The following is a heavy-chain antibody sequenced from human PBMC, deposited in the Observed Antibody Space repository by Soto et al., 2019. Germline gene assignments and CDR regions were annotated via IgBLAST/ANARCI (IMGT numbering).Heavy chain of an antibody. Sequence: PSETLSLTCTVSGGSISSSSYYWGWIRQPPGKGLEWIGSIYYSGSTYYNPSLKSRVTISVDTSKNQFSLKLSSVTAADTAVYYCASLNARRFFAIDYWGQGTLVTVSS. V-gene: IGHV4-39*01. J-gene: IGHJ4*02. CDR2: IYYSGST. CDR1: GGSISSSSYY. CDR3: ASLNARRFFAIDY.